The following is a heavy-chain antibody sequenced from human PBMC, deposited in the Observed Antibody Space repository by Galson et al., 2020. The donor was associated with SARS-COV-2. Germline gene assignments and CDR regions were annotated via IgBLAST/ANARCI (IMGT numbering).Heavy chain of an antibody. CDR2: IKSKTDGGAT. V-gene: IGHV3-15*01. Sequence: GGSLRLSCAASGFTFSNAWMSWVRQAPGKGLEWVGRIKSKTDGGATDYAAPVRGRFTISRDDSKDTLYLQMNSLKTEDTAVYYCTTDLHDYGDLDYWGQGTLVTVSS. CDR1: GFTFSNAW. J-gene: IGHJ4*02. D-gene: IGHD4-17*01. CDR3: TTDLHDYGDLDY.